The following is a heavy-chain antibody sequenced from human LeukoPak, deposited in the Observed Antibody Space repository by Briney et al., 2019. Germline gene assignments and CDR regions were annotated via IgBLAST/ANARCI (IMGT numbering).Heavy chain of an antibody. J-gene: IGHJ4*02. V-gene: IGHV3-43*01. Sequence: GRSLRLSCAASGFTFDDYTMHWVRQAPGKGLEWVSLISWDGGSTYYADSVKGRFTISRDNSKNSLYLQMNSLRTEDTALYYCAKDRPPRGGGYSYGYFDYWGQGTLVTVSS. CDR3: AKDRPPRGGGYSYGYFDY. D-gene: IGHD5-18*01. CDR2: ISWDGGST. CDR1: GFTFDDYT.